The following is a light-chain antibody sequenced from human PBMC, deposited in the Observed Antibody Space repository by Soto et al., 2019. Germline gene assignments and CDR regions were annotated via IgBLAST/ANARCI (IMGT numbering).Light chain of an antibody. V-gene: IGKV2-28*01. CDR1: QNLQHNNGYNY. CDR2: LAS. J-gene: IGKJ1*01. CDR3: MQTLQTPT. Sequence: EIVMTQSPLSLPVTPREPASISCRSSQNLQHNNGYNYLDWYLQKPGQSPQLLISLASNRASGVPDRFSGSGSGTDFTLKISRVEAEDVGLYYCMQTLQTPTFGQGTKVDIK.